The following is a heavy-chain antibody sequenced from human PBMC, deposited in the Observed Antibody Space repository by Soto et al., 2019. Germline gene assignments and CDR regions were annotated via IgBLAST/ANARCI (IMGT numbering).Heavy chain of an antibody. V-gene: IGHV1-69*01. Sequence: QVQLVQSGAEVKKPGSSVKVSCKASGGTFSSYAISWVRQAPGHGLDWMGGIIPIFGTANYAQKFQGRVTITADESTSTASMELSSRTAEDTAVYYCAIDFVSTILSGYYSVGAFDIWGQGTMVTVSS. CDR1: GGTFSSYA. D-gene: IGHD3-9*01. J-gene: IGHJ3*02. CDR3: AIDFVSTILSGYYSVGAFDI. CDR2: IIPIFGTA.